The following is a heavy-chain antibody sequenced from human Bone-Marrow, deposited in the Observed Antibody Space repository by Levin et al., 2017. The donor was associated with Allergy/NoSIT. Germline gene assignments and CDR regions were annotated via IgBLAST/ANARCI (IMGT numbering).Heavy chain of an antibody. D-gene: IGHD6-19*01. J-gene: IGHJ4*02. CDR3: AKVPHSSGWYTTDY. V-gene: IGHV3-23*01. CDR2: ISGSGGST. CDR1: GFTFSSYA. Sequence: GGSLRLSCAASGFTFSSYAMSWVRQAPGKGLEWVSAISGSGGSTYYADSVKGRFTISRDNSKNTLYLQMNSLRAEDTAVYYCAKVPHSSGWYTTDYWGQGTLVTVSS.